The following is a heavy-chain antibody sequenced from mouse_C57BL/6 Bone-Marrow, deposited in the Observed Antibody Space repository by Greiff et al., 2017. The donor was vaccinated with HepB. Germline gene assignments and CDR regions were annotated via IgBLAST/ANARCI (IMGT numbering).Heavy chain of an antibody. D-gene: IGHD1-1*01. Sequence: QVQLQQPGAELVRPGSSVKLSCKASGYTFTSYWTDWVKQRPGQGLEWIGNIYPSDSETHYNQKFKDKATLTVDKSSSTAYMQLSSLTSEDSAVYYCASGYYGSSLFAYWGQGTLVTVSA. CDR3: ASGYYGSSLFAY. CDR1: GYTFTSYW. J-gene: IGHJ3*01. V-gene: IGHV1-61*01. CDR2: IYPSDSET.